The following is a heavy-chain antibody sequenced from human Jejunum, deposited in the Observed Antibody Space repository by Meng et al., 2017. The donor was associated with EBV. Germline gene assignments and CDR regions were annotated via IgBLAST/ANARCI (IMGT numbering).Heavy chain of an antibody. D-gene: IGHD2-15*01. J-gene: IGHJ4*02. CDR2: IYWDDDK. Sequence: QITLKESGPTLVKPTQTLTLTCTFSGFSLSTSGVSVGWIRQPPGKALEWLALIYWDDDKRYSPSLKSRLTITKDTSKNQVVLTLTDIDPVDTATYYCAHRPSTPLSATFDYWGQGTLGTVSS. CDR1: GFSLSTSGVS. CDR3: AHRPSTPLSATFDY. V-gene: IGHV2-5*02.